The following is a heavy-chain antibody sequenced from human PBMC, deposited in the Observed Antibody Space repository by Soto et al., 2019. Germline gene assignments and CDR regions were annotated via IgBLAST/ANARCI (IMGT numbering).Heavy chain of an antibody. CDR1: GGTFSSYA. CDR2: LIPIFGTA. V-gene: IGHV1-69*14. CDR3: ARAANPSVLRYYYYDYGMDF. D-gene: IGHD3-9*01. Sequence: QVQLVQSGAEVKKPGSSVKVSCTASGGTFSSYAISWVRQAPVQGSEWLGWLIPIFGTANYAQKFQGRVAINADKSAGTTYTSLSRLSSEDTEVYYCARAANPSVLRYYYYDYGMDFWGHGTTVTVS. J-gene: IGHJ6*02.